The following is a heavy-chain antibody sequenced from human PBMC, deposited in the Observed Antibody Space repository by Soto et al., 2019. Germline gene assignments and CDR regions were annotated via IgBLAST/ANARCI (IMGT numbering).Heavy chain of an antibody. V-gene: IGHV3-33*01. CDR2: IWYDGSNE. CDR1: GFSFSDYA. D-gene: IGHD2-2*01. Sequence: HPGRSLRLSCVASGFSFSDYAMHWVRQAPGKGLEWVAIIWYDGSNEYYADSVKGRFTISRDNSKNTLYLQMNSLRAEDTAVYYCARGCFSTTCSFYGLDVWGQGTTVTVSS. CDR3: ARGCFSTTCSFYGLDV. J-gene: IGHJ6*02.